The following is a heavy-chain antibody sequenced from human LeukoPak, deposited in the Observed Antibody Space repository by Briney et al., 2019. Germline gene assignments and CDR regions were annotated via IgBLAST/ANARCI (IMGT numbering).Heavy chain of an antibody. Sequence: PSETLSLTCTVSGGSISNYFWGWIRQPAGAGLEWIGRVYTSGNTDYNPSLKSRVSTSVDKSKNQFYLKLNSVTAADTAMYYCAREFREDIGDGYYYEYWGQGTLVTVSS. V-gene: IGHV4-4*07. CDR3: AREFREDIGDGYYYEY. J-gene: IGHJ4*02. CDR1: GGSISNYF. D-gene: IGHD3-22*01. CDR2: VYTSGNT.